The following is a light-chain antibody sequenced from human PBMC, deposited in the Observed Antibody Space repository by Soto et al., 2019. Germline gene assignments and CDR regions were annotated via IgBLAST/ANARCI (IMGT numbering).Light chain of an antibody. CDR2: EAS. J-gene: IGKJ5*01. Sequence: DIQMSQSASTVSASVGDRVTITCRASQSISRLLAWYQQKPGKAPKLLIYEASSLESGVPSRFSGSGSGTEFTLTIGGLQPDDFATYYCQQFNSYPITFGQGTRLEI. CDR3: QQFNSYPIT. CDR1: QSISRL. V-gene: IGKV1-5*01.